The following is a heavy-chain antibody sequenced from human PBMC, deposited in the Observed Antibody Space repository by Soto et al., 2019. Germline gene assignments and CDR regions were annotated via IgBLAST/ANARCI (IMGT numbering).Heavy chain of an antibody. Sequence: EMQLVESGGGLVKPGGSLRLSFSASGFTFSDAWMNWVRQVPGRGLEWVGRIKSKSNGETTDYAAPVKGRFTISRDDSKDTLYLQMNSLKTEDTAVYYCAKDIRWQDTWGQGSLVTVSS. CDR3: AKDIRWQDT. CDR2: IKSKSNGETT. J-gene: IGHJ4*02. D-gene: IGHD2-15*01. CDR1: GFTFSDAW. V-gene: IGHV3-15*07.